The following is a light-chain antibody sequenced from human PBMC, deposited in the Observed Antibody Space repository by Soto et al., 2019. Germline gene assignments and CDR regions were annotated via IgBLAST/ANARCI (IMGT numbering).Light chain of an antibody. CDR3: QHYNSYSEA. V-gene: IGKV1-5*03. CDR1: QSISDC. Sequence: DIQMTQSVSTLSASVGDRVTITCRASQSISDCLAWYQQRPGKAPKLLIYKASTLKSGVPSRFSGSGSGTEFTLTISSLQPDDFATYYCQHYNSYSEAFGQGTKVDIK. J-gene: IGKJ1*01. CDR2: KAS.